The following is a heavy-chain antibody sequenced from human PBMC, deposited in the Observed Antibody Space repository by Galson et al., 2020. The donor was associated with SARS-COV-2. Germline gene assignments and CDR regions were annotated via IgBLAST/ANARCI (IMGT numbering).Heavy chain of an antibody. J-gene: IGHJ6*03. V-gene: IGHV4-34*01. CDR1: GGSFSDYS. Sequence: SEPLSLTCAVYGGSFSDYSWTWVRQPPGKGLEWVGEVSHSGSTNYSPSLKSRVFMSVDTSKNQFSLKLRSVTAADTAVYYCARGGSRPMMAFDYYYCYMDVWGKGTTVTVSS. D-gene: IGHD3-16*01. CDR3: ARGGSRPMMAFDYYYCYMDV. CDR2: VSHSGST.